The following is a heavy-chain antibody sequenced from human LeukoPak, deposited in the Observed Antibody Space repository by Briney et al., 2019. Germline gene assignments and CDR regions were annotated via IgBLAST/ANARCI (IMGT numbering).Heavy chain of an antibody. CDR2: IWYDGSEK. V-gene: IGHV3-33*01. CDR1: GFTFRNFG. D-gene: IGHD3-3*01. J-gene: IGHJ4*02. Sequence: GGSLRLSCAASGFTFRNFGMHWVRQAAGKGLEWVAVIWYDGSEKYYADSVKGRFIISRDNSKNMLYLQTNSLRAEDTAVYYCVRDRNALQFLDFWGQGTVVTVSS. CDR3: VRDRNALQFLDF.